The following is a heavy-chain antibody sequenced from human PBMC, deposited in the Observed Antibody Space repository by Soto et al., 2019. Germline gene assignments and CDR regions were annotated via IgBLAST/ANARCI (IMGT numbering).Heavy chain of an antibody. J-gene: IGHJ6*02. D-gene: IGHD2-15*01. CDR2: IIPVFGTP. Sequence: QVQLVQSGAEVKKPGSSVKVSCKASGGSLSNYGISWVRQAPGQGLEWMGAIIPVFGTPNYAQKFQDRVTINADESTTTVSTEVRSMKSENTAVYYCARGDDTKIVVNTYYHLDVWGQGTTVTVSS. CDR1: GGSLSNYG. CDR3: ARGDDTKIVVNTYYHLDV. V-gene: IGHV1-69*12.